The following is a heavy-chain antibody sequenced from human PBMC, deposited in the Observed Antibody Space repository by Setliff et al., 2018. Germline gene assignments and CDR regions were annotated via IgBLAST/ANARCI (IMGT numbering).Heavy chain of an antibody. CDR1: GFTFSSYG. CDR2: ISSSSTTI. Sequence: QPGGSLRLSCAASGFTFSSYGMNWVRQAPGKGLERLSYISSSSTTIYYADSVKGRFTVSRDNAKNSLYLQMNSLGADDAAVYYCARSSAPIKRDYMDVWGKGTTVTVSS. CDR3: ARSSAPIKRDYMDV. D-gene: IGHD2-2*02. V-gene: IGHV3-48*01. J-gene: IGHJ6*03.